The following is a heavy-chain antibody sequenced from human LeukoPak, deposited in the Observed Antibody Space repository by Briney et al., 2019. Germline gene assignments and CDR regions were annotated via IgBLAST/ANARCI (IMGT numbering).Heavy chain of an antibody. CDR3: ASDPCSSGWEFDY. CDR2: ISYDGSNK. CDR1: GFTFSSYA. D-gene: IGHD6-19*01. Sequence: SGGSLRLSCAASGFTFSSYAMHWVRQAPGKGLEWVAVISYDGSNKYYADSVKGRFTISRDNSKNTLYLQMNSLRAEDTAVYYCASDPCSSGWEFDYWGQGTLVTVSS. V-gene: IGHV3-30-3*01. J-gene: IGHJ4*02.